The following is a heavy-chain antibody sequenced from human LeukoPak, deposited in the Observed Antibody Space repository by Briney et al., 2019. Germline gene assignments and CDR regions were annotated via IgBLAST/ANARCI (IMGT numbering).Heavy chain of an antibody. CDR1: GGTFSSYA. CDR2: IIPIFGTA. Sequence: ASVKVSCKASGGTFSSYAISWVRQAPGQGLEWMGGIIPIFGTANYAQKFQGRVTITADESTSTAYTELSSLRSEDTAVYYCARAEIESIAAAGTTRRYYYYGMDVWGQGTTVTVSS. V-gene: IGHV1-69*13. D-gene: IGHD6-13*01. J-gene: IGHJ6*02. CDR3: ARAEIESIAAAGTTRRYYYYGMDV.